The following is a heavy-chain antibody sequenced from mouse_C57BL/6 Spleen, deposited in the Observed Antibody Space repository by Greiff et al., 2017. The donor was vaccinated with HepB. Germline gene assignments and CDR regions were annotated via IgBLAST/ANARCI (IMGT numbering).Heavy chain of an antibody. Sequence: QVQLKQSGAELVRPGASVTLSCKASGYTFTDYEMHWVKQTPVHGLEWIGAIDPETGGTAYNQKFKGKAILTADKSSSTAYMELRSLTSEDSAVYYCTRLTAQATWGFADWGQGTLVTVSA. CDR2: IDPETGGT. D-gene: IGHD3-2*02. CDR3: TRLTAQATWGFAD. V-gene: IGHV1-15*01. CDR1: GYTFTDYE. J-gene: IGHJ3*01.